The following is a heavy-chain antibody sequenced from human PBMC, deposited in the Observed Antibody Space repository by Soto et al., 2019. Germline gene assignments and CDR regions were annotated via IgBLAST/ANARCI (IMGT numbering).Heavy chain of an antibody. CDR2: IYHSGST. D-gene: IGHD3-22*01. V-gene: IGHV4-4*02. CDR3: ASSTEGNYYDSSGYYPNYYYGMDV. J-gene: IGHJ6*02. Sequence: SETLSLTCAVSGGSISSSNWWSWVRQPPGKGLEWIGEIYHSGSTNYNPSLKSRVTISVDKSKNQFSLKLSSVTAADTAVYYCASSTEGNYYDSSGYYPNYYYGMDVWGQGTTVTVSS. CDR1: GGSISSSNW.